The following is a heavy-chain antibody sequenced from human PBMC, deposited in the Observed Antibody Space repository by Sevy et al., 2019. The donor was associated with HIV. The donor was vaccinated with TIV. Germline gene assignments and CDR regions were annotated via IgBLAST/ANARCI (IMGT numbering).Heavy chain of an antibody. CDR1: NLTFEDYA. CDR2: ISWNGADI. Sequence: GGSLRLSCAASNLTFEDYAMHWVRRAPGKGVEWVSGISWNGADIGFAPSVKGRFTISRDNAKSSVYLQINSLTPEDTGVYYCAKGQQLITQSGSYFYYGMNVWGQGTTVTVSS. D-gene: IGHD6-13*01. V-gene: IGHV3-9*01. J-gene: IGHJ6*02. CDR3: AKGQQLITQSGSYFYYGMNV.